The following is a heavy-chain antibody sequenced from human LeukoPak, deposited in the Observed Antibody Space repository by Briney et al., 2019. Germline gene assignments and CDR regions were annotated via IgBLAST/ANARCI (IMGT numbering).Heavy chain of an antibody. Sequence: GGSLRLSCAASGFTFSSYAMSWVRQAPGEGLEWVSAISGSGGSTYYADSVKGRFTISRDNSKNTLYLQMNSLRAEDTAVYYCAKWDVNSSSWSYFDYWGQGTLVTVSS. CDR2: ISGSGGST. CDR1: GFTFSSYA. CDR3: AKWDVNSSSWSYFDY. V-gene: IGHV3-23*01. J-gene: IGHJ4*02. D-gene: IGHD6-13*01.